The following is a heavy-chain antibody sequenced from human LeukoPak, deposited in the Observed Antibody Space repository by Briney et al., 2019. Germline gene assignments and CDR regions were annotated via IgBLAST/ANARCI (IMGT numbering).Heavy chain of an antibody. CDR3: ARAYYYDSSGYYPGLMDV. Sequence: QPGGSLRLSCSASGFTFSSYGIHWVRQAPGKGLEWVAVIWYDGSNKYYADSVKGRFTISRDNSKNTLYLQMNSLRAEDTAVYYCARAYYYDSSGYYPGLMDVWGQGTTVTVSS. CDR2: IWYDGSNK. V-gene: IGHV3-33*01. J-gene: IGHJ6*02. D-gene: IGHD3-22*01. CDR1: GFTFSSYG.